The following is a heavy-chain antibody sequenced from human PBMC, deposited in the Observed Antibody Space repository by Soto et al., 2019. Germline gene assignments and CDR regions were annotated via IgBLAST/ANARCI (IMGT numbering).Heavy chain of an antibody. CDR1: GFSLSTSGVG. CDR2: IYWDDDK. Sequence: QITLKESGPTLVKPTQTLTLTCTFSGFSLSTSGVGVGWIRQPPGKALEWLALIYWDDDKRYSPSLKSRLTITKDTSKNQVVLTMTNMDPVDTATYYRAHRPAKAGQDTNWFDPWGQGTLVTVSS. V-gene: IGHV2-5*02. CDR3: AHRPAKAGQDTNWFDP. D-gene: IGHD5-18*01. J-gene: IGHJ5*02.